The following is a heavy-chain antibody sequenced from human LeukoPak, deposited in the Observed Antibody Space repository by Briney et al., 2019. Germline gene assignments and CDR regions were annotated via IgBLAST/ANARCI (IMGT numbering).Heavy chain of an antibody. D-gene: IGHD3-3*01. CDR2: IKSKTDGGTT. CDR3: TTAGFWSGFFDY. V-gene: IGHV3-15*01. Sequence: GGSLTLSCAASGFTFSNAWMSWVRQAPGKALEWVGRIKSKTDGGTTDYAASVKGRFTISRDDSKNTLYLQMNSLKTEDTAVYYCTTAGFWSGFFDYWGQGTLVTVSS. CDR1: GFTFSNAW. J-gene: IGHJ4*02.